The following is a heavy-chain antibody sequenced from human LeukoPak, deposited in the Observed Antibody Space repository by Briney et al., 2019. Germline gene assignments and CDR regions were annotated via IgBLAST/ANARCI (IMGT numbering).Heavy chain of an antibody. CDR3: ARGFNYYDNSGYYQYYFDY. CDR1: GYTLTSYY. J-gene: IGHJ4*02. CDR2: INPSDGSA. Sequence: ASVKVSCKASGYTLTSYYMHWVRQAPGQGLGWMGIINPSDGSAIYTQKFQGRVTLTTDTSTSTVYMELNSLRSEDTAVYYCARGFNYYDNSGYYQYYFDYWGQGTLVTVSS. D-gene: IGHD3-22*01. V-gene: IGHV1-46*01.